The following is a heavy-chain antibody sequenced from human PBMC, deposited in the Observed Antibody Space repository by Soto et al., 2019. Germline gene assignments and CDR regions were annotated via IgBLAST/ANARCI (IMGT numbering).Heavy chain of an antibody. CDR1: GYTFTSYA. CDR3: ARDRGDIVVVPAARARDDAFDI. D-gene: IGHD2-2*01. V-gene: IGHV1-3*01. J-gene: IGHJ3*02. CDR2: INAGNGNT. Sequence: GASVKVSCKASGYTFTSYAMHWVRQAPGQRLEWMGWINAGNGNTKYSQKFQGRVTITRDTSASTAYMELSSLRSEDTAVYYCARDRGDIVVVPAARARDDAFDIWGQGTMVTVSS.